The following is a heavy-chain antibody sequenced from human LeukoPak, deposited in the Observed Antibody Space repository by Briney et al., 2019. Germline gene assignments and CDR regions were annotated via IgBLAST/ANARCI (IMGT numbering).Heavy chain of an antibody. D-gene: IGHD7-27*01. Sequence: GESLKISCKGSGYSFTSYWIGWVRQMPGKGLEWMGIIYPGDSDTRYSPSFQGQVTISADKSISTAYLQWSSLKASDAAMYYCARTPGDPRYYMDVWGKGTTVTVSS. CDR1: GYSFTSYW. CDR3: ARTPGDPRYYMDV. J-gene: IGHJ6*03. V-gene: IGHV5-51*01. CDR2: IYPGDSDT.